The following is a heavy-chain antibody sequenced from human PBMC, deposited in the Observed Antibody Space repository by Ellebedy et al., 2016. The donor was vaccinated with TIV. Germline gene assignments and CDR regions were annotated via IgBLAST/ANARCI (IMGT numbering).Heavy chain of an antibody. D-gene: IGHD4-17*01. Sequence: SVKVSCXASGYTFSSYAISWVRQAPGQGLEWMGGIIPIFGTANYAQKFQGRVTITADESTSTAYMELSSLRSDDTAVYYCARVPVNYGDYPYYYYGMDVWGQGTTVTVSS. CDR2: IIPIFGTA. CDR1: GYTFSSYA. V-gene: IGHV1-69*13. CDR3: ARVPVNYGDYPYYYYGMDV. J-gene: IGHJ6*02.